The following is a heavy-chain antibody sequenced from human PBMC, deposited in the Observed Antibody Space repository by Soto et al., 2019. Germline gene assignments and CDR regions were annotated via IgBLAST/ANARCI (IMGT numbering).Heavy chain of an antibody. V-gene: IGHV3-48*01. J-gene: IGHJ4*02. D-gene: IGHD4-17*01. Sequence: EVQLVESGGGLVQPGGSLRLSCGASGFTFSSYSFNWVRQSPGKGLEWVSYISSSSRSIYYADSVKGRFTMSRDNGNKALFLQMSSLRAEDTAVYYCAPDATMTKVTTRCDYWGRGTLVTVSS. CDR1: GFTFSSYS. CDR3: APDATMTKVTTRCDY. CDR2: ISSSSRSI.